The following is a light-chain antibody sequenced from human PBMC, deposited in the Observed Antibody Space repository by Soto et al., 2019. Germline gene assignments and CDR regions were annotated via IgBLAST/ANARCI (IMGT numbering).Light chain of an antibody. CDR3: HQYGTAPLT. Sequence: EVVLTQSTGTLSLSPGERATLSCRASQSVAANYLAWYQQNRGQAPRLLIYGASSRATGIPDTFSGSGSGTDFTLTISILEPEELSVYYCHQYGTAPLTFGPGTKGDIK. J-gene: IGKJ3*01. V-gene: IGKV3-20*01. CDR1: QSVAANY. CDR2: GAS.